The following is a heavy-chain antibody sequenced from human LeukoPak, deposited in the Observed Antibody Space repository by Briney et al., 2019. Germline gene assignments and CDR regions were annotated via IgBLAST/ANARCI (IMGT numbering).Heavy chain of an antibody. J-gene: IGHJ4*02. CDR3: ARDWGDGYNDY. V-gene: IGHV4-31*03. D-gene: IGHD5-24*01. Sequence: SQTLFLTCTVSGGSISSGGYYWSWIRQHPGKGLEWIGYIYYSGSTYYNPSLKSRVTISVDTSKNQFSLRLSSVAAADTAIYYCARDWGDGYNDYWGQGTLVTVSS. CDR2: IYYSGST. CDR1: GGSISSGGYY.